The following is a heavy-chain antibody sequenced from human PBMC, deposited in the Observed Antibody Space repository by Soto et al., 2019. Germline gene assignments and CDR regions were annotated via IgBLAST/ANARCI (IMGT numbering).Heavy chain of an antibody. Sequence: PVKVSCKASGFTFTSSAMQWVRQARGQRLEWIGWIVVGSGNTNYAQKFQERVTITRDMSTSTAYMELSSLRSEDTAVYYCAAGLVGAPTRDYYYGVDVWGQGTTVTVSS. CDR1: GFTFTSSA. CDR2: IVVGSGNT. CDR3: AAGLVGAPTRDYYYGVDV. D-gene: IGHD1-26*01. V-gene: IGHV1-58*02. J-gene: IGHJ6*02.